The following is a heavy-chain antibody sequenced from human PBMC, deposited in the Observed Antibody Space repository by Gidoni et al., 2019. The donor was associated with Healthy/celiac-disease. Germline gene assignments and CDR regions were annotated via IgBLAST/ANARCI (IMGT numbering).Heavy chain of an antibody. CDR3: ARMYSSGWYGRYFDL. CDR1: GFTFSDYY. V-gene: IGHV3-11*06. CDR2: ISSSSSYT. D-gene: IGHD6-19*01. Sequence: QVRLVESGGGLVKPGGSLRLSCAASGFTFSDYYMSWIRQAPGKGLEWVSYISSSSSYTNYADSVKGRFTISRDNAKNSLYLQMNSLRAEDTAVYYCARMYSSGWYGRYFDLWGRGTLVTVSS. J-gene: IGHJ2*01.